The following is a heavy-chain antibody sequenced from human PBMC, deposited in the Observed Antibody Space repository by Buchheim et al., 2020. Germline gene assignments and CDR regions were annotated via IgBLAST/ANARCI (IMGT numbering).Heavy chain of an antibody. CDR1: GGSISSSNW. D-gene: IGHD2-21*02. J-gene: IGHJ5*02. CDR2: IYHSGST. CDR3: ARAGGGVVTAIDWFDP. V-gene: IGHV4-4*02. Sequence: QVQLQESGPGLVKPSGTLSLTCAVSGGSISSSNWWSWVRQPPGKGLEWIGEIYHSGSTNYNPSLKSRVTISVDKSKNQFSLKLGSGAPGGRAVYYWARAGGGVVTAIDWFDPWGQGTL.